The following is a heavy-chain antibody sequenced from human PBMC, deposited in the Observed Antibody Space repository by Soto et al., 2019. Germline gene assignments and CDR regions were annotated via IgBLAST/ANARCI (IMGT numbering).Heavy chain of an antibody. CDR2: ISGTSGYT. V-gene: IGHV3-11*06. J-gene: IGHJ6*02. D-gene: IGHD3-10*01. CDR1: GFSFSDSY. CDR3: ARDRGGYGPPDV. Sequence: QVQLVESGGGLVKPGGSLRLSCAASGFSFSDSYMSWVRQAPGKGLEWVSYISGTSGYTGYADSVKGRFTISRDNAKNSLYLQMHSLRVEDTAVYYCARDRGGYGPPDVWGQGTTVTVS.